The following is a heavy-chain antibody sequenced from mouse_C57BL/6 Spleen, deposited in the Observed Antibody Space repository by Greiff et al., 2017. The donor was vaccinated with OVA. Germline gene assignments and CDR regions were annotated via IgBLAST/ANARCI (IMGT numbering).Heavy chain of an antibody. D-gene: IGHD1-1*01. CDR1: GYTFTSYW. V-gene: IGHV1-55*01. J-gene: IGHJ3*01. CDR3: AKGHYGSVSWFAY. CDR2: IYPGSGST. Sequence: VQLQQSGAELVKPGASVKMSCKASGYTFTSYWITWVTQRPGQGLEWIGDIYPGSGSTNSNEKFKSKATLTVDTSSSTAYMQLSSLTSEDSAVYYCAKGHYGSVSWFAYWGQGTLVTVSA.